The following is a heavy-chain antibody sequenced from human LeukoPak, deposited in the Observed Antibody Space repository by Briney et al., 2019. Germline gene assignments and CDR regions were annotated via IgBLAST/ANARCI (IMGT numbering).Heavy chain of an antibody. D-gene: IGHD3-10*01. Sequence: PSETLSLTCTVSGGSISSSSYYWGWIRQPPGKGLEWIGSIYYSGSTYYNPSLKSRVTISVDTSKNQFSLKLSSVTAADTAVYYCARQRILWFNAFDIWGQGTMVTVSS. CDR3: ARQRILWFNAFDI. V-gene: IGHV4-39*01. CDR1: GGSISSSSYY. J-gene: IGHJ3*02. CDR2: IYYSGST.